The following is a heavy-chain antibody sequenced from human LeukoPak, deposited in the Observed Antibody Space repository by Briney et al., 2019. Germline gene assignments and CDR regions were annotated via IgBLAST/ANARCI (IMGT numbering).Heavy chain of an antibody. Sequence: GSLRLSCVTSGFTFSSFIMIWVRQAPGKGLEWVSSMTGSGGSIHYADSVKGRFTISRDNSKTTLYLQMNSLRVEDTAIYYCAKDVMRCSGGCIWGQGTLVTVSS. J-gene: IGHJ4*02. CDR2: MTGSGGSI. CDR3: AKDVMRCSGGCI. V-gene: IGHV3-23*01. CDR1: GFTFSSFI. D-gene: IGHD2-15*01.